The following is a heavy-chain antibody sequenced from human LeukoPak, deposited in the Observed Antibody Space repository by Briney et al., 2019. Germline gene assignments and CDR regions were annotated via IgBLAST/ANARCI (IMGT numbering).Heavy chain of an antibody. D-gene: IGHD6-13*01. V-gene: IGHV3-21*01. Sequence: GGSLRLSCIASGFTFSSYWMTWVRQAPGKGLEWVSAISSSSSYIYYADSVKGRFTISRDNARNSLYLQMNSLRAEDTAMYYCAREGAAAAPYWGQGTLVTVSS. CDR3: AREGAAAAPY. J-gene: IGHJ4*02. CDR1: GFTFSSYW. CDR2: ISSSSSYI.